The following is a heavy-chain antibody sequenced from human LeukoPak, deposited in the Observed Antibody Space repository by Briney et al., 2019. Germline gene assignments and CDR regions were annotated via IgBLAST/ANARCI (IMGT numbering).Heavy chain of an antibody. V-gene: IGHV1-46*01. CDR1: GYTFTSYY. J-gene: IGHJ4*02. Sequence: ASVKVSCKASGYTFTSYYMHWVRQAPGQGLEWMGIINPSGGSTSYAQKFQGRVTMTRDMSTSTVYMELSSLRSEDTAVYYCAREGRYYYDSSGYYYPAFDYWGQGTLVTVSS. CDR3: AREGRYYYDSSGYYYPAFDY. D-gene: IGHD3-22*01. CDR2: INPSGGST.